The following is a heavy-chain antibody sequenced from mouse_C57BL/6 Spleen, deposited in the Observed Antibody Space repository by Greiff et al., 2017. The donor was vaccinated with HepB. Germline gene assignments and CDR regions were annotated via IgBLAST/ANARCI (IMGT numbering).Heavy chain of an antibody. CDR3: ARMTQNWALDY. V-gene: IGHV1-76*01. D-gene: IGHD4-1*01. CDR1: GYTFTDYS. CDR2: IYPGSGNT. Sequence: VQLQQSGAELVRPGASVKLSCKASGYTFTDYSINWVKQRPGQGLEWIARIYPGSGNTYYNEKFKGKATLTAEKSYSTAYMQLSSLTSEDSAVYFCARMTQNWALDYWGQGTTLTVSS. J-gene: IGHJ2*01.